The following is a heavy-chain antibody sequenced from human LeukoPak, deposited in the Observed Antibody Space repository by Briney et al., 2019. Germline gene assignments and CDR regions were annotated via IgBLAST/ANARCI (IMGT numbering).Heavy chain of an antibody. CDR3: AKADRSYLDNYYYYYGMDV. CDR2: ISGDGGST. V-gene: IGHV3-43*02. CDR1: GFTFDDYA. J-gene: IGHJ6*02. Sequence: GGSLRLSCAASGFTFDDYAMHWVRQAPGKGLEWVSLISGDGGSTYYADSVKGRFTISRDNSKNSLYLQMNSLRTEDTALYYCAKADRSYLDNYYYYYGMDVWGQGTTVTVSS. D-gene: IGHD3-10*01.